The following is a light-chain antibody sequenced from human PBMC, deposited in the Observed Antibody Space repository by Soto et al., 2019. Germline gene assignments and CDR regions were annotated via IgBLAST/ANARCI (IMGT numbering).Light chain of an antibody. CDR3: CSYAGSSTSVL. J-gene: IGLJ2*01. Sequence: QSALTQPHSVSGSPGQSVAISCTGTNSDVGAYNYVSWYQHHPGNAPKLIIHDVYKRPSGVPDRFSASKSGNTASLTISGLQIEDEAYYYCCSYAGSSTSVLFGGGTKVTVL. CDR1: NSDVGAYNY. V-gene: IGLV2-11*01. CDR2: DVY.